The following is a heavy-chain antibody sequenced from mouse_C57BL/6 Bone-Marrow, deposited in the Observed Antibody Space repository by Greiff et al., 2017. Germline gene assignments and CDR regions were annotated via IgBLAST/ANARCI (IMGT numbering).Heavy chain of an antibody. J-gene: IGHJ2*01. CDR3: ARSSTFFYYFDY. CDR1: GYTFTTYP. Sequence: VQLQQSGAELVKPGASVKMSCKASGYTFTTYPLEWMKQNHGKSLEWIGNFHPYNDDTKYNEKFKGKATLTVEISSNTVYWELDRLTSGGTAVYYCARSSTFFYYFDYWGQGTTLTVSS. D-gene: IGHD5-1*01. CDR2: FHPYNDDT. V-gene: IGHV1-47*01.